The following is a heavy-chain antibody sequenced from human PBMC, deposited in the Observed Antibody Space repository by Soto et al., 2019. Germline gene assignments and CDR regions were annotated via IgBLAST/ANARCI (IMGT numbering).Heavy chain of an antibody. J-gene: IGHJ4*02. CDR3: ARPKDYYDSSGDYYFDY. V-gene: IGHV1-18*01. CDR1: GYTFTSYG. CDR2: ISAYNGNT. Sequence: ASVKVSCKASGYTFTSYGISWVRQAPGQGLEWMGWISAYNGNTNYAQKLQGRVTMTTDTSTSTAHMELRSLRSDDTAVYYCARPKDYYDSSGDYYFDYWGQGTLVTVSS. D-gene: IGHD3-22*01.